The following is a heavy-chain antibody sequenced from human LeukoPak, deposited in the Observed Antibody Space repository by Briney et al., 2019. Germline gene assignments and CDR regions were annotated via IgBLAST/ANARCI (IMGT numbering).Heavy chain of an antibody. CDR1: GYTFTSYD. D-gene: IGHD1-26*01. V-gene: IGHV1-8*01. CDR3: ARVSGATAFAEYFQH. J-gene: IGHJ1*01. CDR2: MNPNSGNT. Sequence: ASVKVSRKASGYTFTSYDINWVRQATGQGLEWMGWMNPNSGNTGYARKFQGRVTMTRNTSISTAYMELSSLRSEDTAVYYCARVSGATAFAEYFQHWGQGTLVTVSS.